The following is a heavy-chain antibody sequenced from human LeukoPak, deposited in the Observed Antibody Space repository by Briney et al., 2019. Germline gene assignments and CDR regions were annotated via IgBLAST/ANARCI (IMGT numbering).Heavy chain of an antibody. CDR1: GFTFTAAW. J-gene: IGHJ4*02. Sequence: GGSLRLSCAASGFTFTAAWMSWVRQAPGKGLEWVGRIESKSDGGTTYYAAPVKGRFTISRDDLKNTLYLQMNSLKTEDTAVYFCTLDDVGLAPDYWGQGTLVTASS. D-gene: IGHD3-16*01. CDR3: TLDDVGLAPDY. V-gene: IGHV3-15*04. CDR2: IESKSDGGTT.